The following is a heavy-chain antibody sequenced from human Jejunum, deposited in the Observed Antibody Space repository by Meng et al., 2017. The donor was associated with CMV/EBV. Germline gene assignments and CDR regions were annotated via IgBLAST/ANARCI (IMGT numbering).Heavy chain of an antibody. J-gene: IGHJ6*02. Sequence: TLSGGSINAYFWSWIRQSPGKGLEWIGYIYYSVATRYNPSLEGRVSISIDTSKKPFSLKMRSVTAADTAMYYCARDNGDYYYGMDVWGQGTPVTVSS. V-gene: IGHV4-59*01. CDR1: GGSINAYF. CDR3: ARDNGDYYYGMDV. CDR2: IYYSVAT. D-gene: IGHD4-17*01.